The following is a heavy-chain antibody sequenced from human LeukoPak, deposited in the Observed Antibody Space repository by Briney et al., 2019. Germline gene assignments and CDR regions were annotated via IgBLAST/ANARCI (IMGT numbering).Heavy chain of an antibody. J-gene: IGHJ4*02. V-gene: IGHV1-2*02. CDR2: INPNSGGT. Sequence: ASVKVSCKAAGYTFTGYHTHWVRQARGRGLEWMGSINPNSGGTNYAQKVQGRVTMTRDRSISTAYVAMSRLRADDTAGDYCARSVSRRGVAVGGLYYFDYWGQGTLVTVSS. CDR1: GYTFTGYH. D-gene: IGHD6-19*01. CDR3: ARSVSRRGVAVGGLYYFDY.